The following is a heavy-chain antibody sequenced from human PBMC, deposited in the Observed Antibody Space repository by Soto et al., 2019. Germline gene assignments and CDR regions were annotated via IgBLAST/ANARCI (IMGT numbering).Heavy chain of an antibody. D-gene: IGHD3-16*02. V-gene: IGHV1-2*04. CDR2: XXXNSGGS. Sequence: GASVKVSCKASGYXFTGYYMHWVXQAPGXXXXXMGXXXXNSGGSNYAQKFQGWVTMTRDTSISTAYMELSRLRSDDTAVYYCAREGYDYIWGSYRLYGSVGSLYYFDYWGQGTLVTVSS. CDR1: GYXFTGYY. J-gene: IGHJ4*02. CDR3: AREGYDYIWGSYRLYGSVGSLYYFDY.